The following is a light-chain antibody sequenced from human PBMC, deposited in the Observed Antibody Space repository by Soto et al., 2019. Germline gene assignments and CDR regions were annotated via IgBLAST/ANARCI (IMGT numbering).Light chain of an antibody. V-gene: IGLV2-14*01. CDR1: SXDVGGYNY. CDR3: SSYTSSSTLV. Sequence: QSALTQPASVSGSPGQSITIYCTGTSXDVGGYNYVSWYQQHSGKAPKLIIYEVSNRPSGVSNRSSGSKSGNTASLTISGLQAEDEADYYCSSYTSSSTLVFGGGTKVTVL. CDR2: EVS. J-gene: IGLJ3*02.